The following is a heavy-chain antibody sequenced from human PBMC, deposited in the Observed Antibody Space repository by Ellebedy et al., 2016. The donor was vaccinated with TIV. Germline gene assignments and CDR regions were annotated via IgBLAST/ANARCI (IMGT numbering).Heavy chain of an antibody. Sequence: GESLKISCAASGFTFSNFGMPWVRQAPGKGLEYVAFTSKDGSERYYVDSVKGRFTISRDNSKNTLYLHMTGLRGEDTAVYYCAKDRREVGVTVMEAFDIWGQGTMVTVSS. D-gene: IGHD1-26*01. J-gene: IGHJ3*02. CDR3: AKDRREVGVTVMEAFDI. CDR1: GFTFSNFG. CDR2: TSKDGSER. V-gene: IGHV3-30*18.